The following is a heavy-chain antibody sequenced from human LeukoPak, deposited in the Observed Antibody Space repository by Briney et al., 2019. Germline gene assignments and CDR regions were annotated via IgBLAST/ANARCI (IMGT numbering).Heavy chain of an antibody. V-gene: IGHV3-48*03. CDR1: GFTFSSYE. Sequence: GGSLRLSCAASGFTFSSYEMNWVRQAPGKGLEWVSYISSSGSTIYYADSVKGRFTISRDNAENSLDLQMNSLRAEDTAVYYCARGGYYPDYWGQGTLVTVSS. J-gene: IGHJ4*02. D-gene: IGHD5-12*01. CDR2: ISSSGSTI. CDR3: ARGGYYPDY.